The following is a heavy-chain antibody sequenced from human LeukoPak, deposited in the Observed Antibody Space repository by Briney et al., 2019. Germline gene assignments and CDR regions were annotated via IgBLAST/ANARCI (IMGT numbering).Heavy chain of an antibody. V-gene: IGHV3-7*03. CDR1: GFTFSSYG. CDR3: ARALYYFYGMDV. Sequence: GGSLRLSCAASGFTFSSYGMHWVRQAPGKGLEWVANMKQDGSEKYYLDSVKGRFTISRDNAKNSLYLQMNSLRAEDTAVYYCARALYYFYGMDVWGQGTTVTVSS. J-gene: IGHJ6*02. CDR2: MKQDGSEK.